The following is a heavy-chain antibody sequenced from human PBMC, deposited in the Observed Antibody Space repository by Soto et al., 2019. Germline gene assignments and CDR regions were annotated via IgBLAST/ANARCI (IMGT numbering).Heavy chain of an antibody. CDR2: IYYSGST. D-gene: IGHD3-22*01. V-gene: IGHV4-30-4*01. CDR1: GGSISSGDYY. Sequence: SETLSLTCTVSGGSISSGDYYWSWIRQPPGKGLEWIGYIYYSGSTYYNPSLKSRVTISVDTSKNQFSLKLSSVTAADTAVYYCARIPYYYDSSGYSGGAFDIWGQGTMVTVSS. J-gene: IGHJ3*02. CDR3: ARIPYYYDSSGYSGGAFDI.